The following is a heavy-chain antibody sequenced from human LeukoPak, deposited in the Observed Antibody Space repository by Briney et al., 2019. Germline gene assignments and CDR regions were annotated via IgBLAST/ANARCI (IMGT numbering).Heavy chain of an antibody. J-gene: IGHJ6*02. V-gene: IGHV3-48*03. D-gene: IGHD1-26*01. CDR3: ARREGAGGMDV. Sequence: GGSLRLSCAASGFTFSSYEMNWVRQAPGKGLEWVSYISSSGSTIYYADSVKGRFTISRDNAKNSLYLQMNSLRAEDTAVYYCARREGAGGMDVWGQGPTVTVSS. CDR1: GFTFSSYE. CDR2: ISSSGSTI.